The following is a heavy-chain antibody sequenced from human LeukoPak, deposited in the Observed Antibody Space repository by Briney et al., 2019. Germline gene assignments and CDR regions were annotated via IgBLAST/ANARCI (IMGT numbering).Heavy chain of an antibody. V-gene: IGHV4-34*01. CDR1: GGSFSGYY. CDR2: INHSGST. D-gene: IGHD2-2*01. CDR3: ARFYCSSTSCYANWFDP. J-gene: IGHJ5*02. Sequence: AETLSLTCAVYGGSFSGYYWSWTRQPPGKGREWNGEINHSGSTNYNPSLKSRVAISVDPSKNQFALKLCSVTAADTAVYYCARFYCSSTSCYANWFDPWGQGTLVTVSS.